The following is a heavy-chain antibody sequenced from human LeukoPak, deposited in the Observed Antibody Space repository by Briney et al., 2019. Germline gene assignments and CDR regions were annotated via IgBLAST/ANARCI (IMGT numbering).Heavy chain of an antibody. Sequence: GGSLRLSCAASGFTFSSYAMHWVRQAPGKGLEWVALTSYDGSNKYYAGSVKGRFSISRDNSKNTLYLQMNSLRAEDTAVYYCARGDYYGSGSYSDYWGQGTLVTVSS. V-gene: IGHV3-30-3*01. CDR3: ARGDYYGSGSYSDY. J-gene: IGHJ4*02. CDR1: GFTFSSYA. D-gene: IGHD3-10*01. CDR2: TSYDGSNK.